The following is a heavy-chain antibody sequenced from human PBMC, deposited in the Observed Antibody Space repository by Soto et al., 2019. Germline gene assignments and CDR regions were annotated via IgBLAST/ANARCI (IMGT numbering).Heavy chain of an antibody. J-gene: IGHJ4*02. CDR3: ARTTVTIVGGPD. CDR1: GFTFSSYS. V-gene: IGHV3-21*01. D-gene: IGHD4-17*01. Sequence: NPGGSLRLSCAASGFTFSSYSMNWVRQAPGKGLEWVSSISSSSSYIYYADSVKGRFTISRDNAKNSLYLQMNSLRAEDTAVYYCARTTVTIVGGPDWGQGTLVTVSS. CDR2: ISSSSSYI.